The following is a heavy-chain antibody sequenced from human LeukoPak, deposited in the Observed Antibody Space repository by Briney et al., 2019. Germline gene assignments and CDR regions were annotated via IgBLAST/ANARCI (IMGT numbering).Heavy chain of an antibody. V-gene: IGHV4-61*02. D-gene: IGHD1-1*01. CDR2: IYASGST. Sequence: SQTLSLTCTVSGGSISSGSYYWSWIRQPAGKGLEWIGRIYASGSTNYNPSLKSRVTISVDTSKNQFSLKLSSVTAADTAVYYCASQRGGTPYYFDYWGQGTLVTVPS. CDR1: GGSISSGSYY. CDR3: ASQRGGTPYYFDY. J-gene: IGHJ4*02.